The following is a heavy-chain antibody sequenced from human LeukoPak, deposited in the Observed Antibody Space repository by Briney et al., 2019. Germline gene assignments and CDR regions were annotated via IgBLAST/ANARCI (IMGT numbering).Heavy chain of an antibody. V-gene: IGHV4-34*01. D-gene: IGHD3-10*01. CDR1: GGSFSGYF. CDR3: ATQRGAGYYYYYGLDV. J-gene: IGHJ6*02. CDR2: INHSGST. Sequence: SETLSLTCAVCGGSFSGYFWSWIRQPPGKGLEWIGEINHSGSTNYNPSLKSRVTISVDTSKNQFSLKVSSVTAADTAVYYCATQRGAGYYYYYGLDVWGQGTTVTVSS.